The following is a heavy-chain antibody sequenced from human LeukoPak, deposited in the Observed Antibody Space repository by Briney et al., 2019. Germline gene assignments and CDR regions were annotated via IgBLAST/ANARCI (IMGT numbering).Heavy chain of an antibody. CDR1: GFTFSSYS. CDR2: ISSSSSYI. D-gene: IGHD2-2*01. V-gene: IGHV3-21*01. CDR3: ANHLACGSTSCPSFDD. Sequence: GGSPRLSCAASGFTFSSYSMNWVRQAPGKGLEWVSSISSSSSYIYYADSVKGRFTISRDNAKNSLYLQMSSLRVEDTAVYYCANHLACGSTSCPSFDDWGQGTLVTVSS. J-gene: IGHJ4*02.